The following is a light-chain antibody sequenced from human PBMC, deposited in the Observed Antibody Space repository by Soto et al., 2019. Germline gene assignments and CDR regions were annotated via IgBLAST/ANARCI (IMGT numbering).Light chain of an antibody. CDR3: QQYFSTPYT. Sequence: DIVMTQSPDSLAVSPGEKATINCKSSQSVLYSSNNKNYLAWYQQKPGQPPKLLIYWASTRESGVPDRFNGSGSGTDFTHTISSLQAEDVAVYYCQQYFSTPYTFGQGTKLEIK. CDR1: QSVLYSSNNKNY. CDR2: WAS. V-gene: IGKV4-1*01. J-gene: IGKJ2*01.